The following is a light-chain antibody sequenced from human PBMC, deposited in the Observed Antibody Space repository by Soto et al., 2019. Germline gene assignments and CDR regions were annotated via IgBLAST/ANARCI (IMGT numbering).Light chain of an antibody. J-gene: IGKJ1*01. CDR1: QSVSKY. CDR2: GAS. Sequence: EIVLTQSPGTLALSPGEGATLSCRASQSVSKYLAWYQQKPGQAPRLLIYGASSRATGIPDSFSGSGSGTDFTLTISRLEPEDFVVYYCQQYGGSPQTFGQGTKV. V-gene: IGKV3-20*01. CDR3: QQYGGSPQT.